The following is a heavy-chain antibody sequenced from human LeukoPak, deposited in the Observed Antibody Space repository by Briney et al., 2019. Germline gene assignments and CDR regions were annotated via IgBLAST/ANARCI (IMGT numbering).Heavy chain of an antibody. D-gene: IGHD4-23*01. CDR3: ARGGKATVVTM. CDR1: GGSINSYY. Sequence: PSETLSLTCTVSGGSINSYYWTWIRQSAGKGLEWIGRMYCSGSTNYNPSLKSRVSMSVDTSKNQFSVKLTSVTAADTAVYYCARGGKATVVTMWGQGILVTVSS. CDR2: MYCSGST. J-gene: IGHJ4*02. V-gene: IGHV4-4*07.